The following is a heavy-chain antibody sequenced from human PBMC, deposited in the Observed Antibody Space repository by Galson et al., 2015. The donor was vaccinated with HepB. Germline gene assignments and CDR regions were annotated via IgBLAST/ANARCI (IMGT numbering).Heavy chain of an antibody. V-gene: IGHV3-30*18. Sequence: SLRLSCAASGFTFSSYGMHWVRQAPGKGLEWVAVISYDGSNKYYADSVKGRFTISRDNSKNTLYLQMNSLRAEDTAVYYCAKDSQGYDFWSGYVLDYWGQGTLVTVSS. J-gene: IGHJ4*02. CDR2: ISYDGSNK. D-gene: IGHD3-3*01. CDR1: GFTFSSYG. CDR3: AKDSQGYDFWSGYVLDY.